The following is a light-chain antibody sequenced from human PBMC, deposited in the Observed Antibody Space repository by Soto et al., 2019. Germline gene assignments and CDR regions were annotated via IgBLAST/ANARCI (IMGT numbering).Light chain of an antibody. Sequence: DIQMTQSPSTLSASIGDRVTITCRASQSISSWLAWYQQKPGRAPKLLIYDASSLHSGVPSRFSGSGSGTEFTLTVSSLQPDDFATYYCQQYNTYSPKTFAQGTKVDIK. CDR3: QQYNTYSPKT. CDR2: DAS. J-gene: IGKJ1*01. CDR1: QSISSW. V-gene: IGKV1-5*01.